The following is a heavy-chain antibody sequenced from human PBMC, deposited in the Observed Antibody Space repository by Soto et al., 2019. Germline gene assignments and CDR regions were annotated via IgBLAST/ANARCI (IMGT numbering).Heavy chain of an antibody. V-gene: IGHV4-30-2*01. CDR3: ARGPPFGY. J-gene: IGHJ4*02. D-gene: IGHD3-10*01. Sequence: QLQLQESGSRLVKPSQTLSLTCAVSGGSISSGGYSWTWIREPPGKGLAWIGYIYHSGSTYYNPSLKSRVTISVDRSKNQFSLKLSSVTAADTAVYYCARGPPFGYWGQGTLVTVSS. CDR1: GGSISSGGYS. CDR2: IYHSGST.